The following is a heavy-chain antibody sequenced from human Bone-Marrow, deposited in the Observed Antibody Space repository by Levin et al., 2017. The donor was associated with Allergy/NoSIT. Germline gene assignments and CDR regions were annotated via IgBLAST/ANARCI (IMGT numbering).Heavy chain of an antibody. J-gene: IGHJ4*02. Sequence: PGGSLRLSCAASGFTFSSYAMHWVRQAPGKGLEWVAVISYDGSNKYYADSVKGRFTISRDNSKNTLYLQMNSLRAEDTAVYYCARDGTGSSWYAGYWGQGTLVTVSS. D-gene: IGHD6-13*01. CDR3: ARDGTGSSWYAGY. CDR1: GFTFSSYA. CDR2: ISYDGSNK. V-gene: IGHV3-30-3*01.